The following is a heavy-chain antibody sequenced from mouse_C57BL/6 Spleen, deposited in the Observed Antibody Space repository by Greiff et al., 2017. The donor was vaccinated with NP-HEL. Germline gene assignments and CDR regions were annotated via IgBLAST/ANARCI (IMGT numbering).Heavy chain of an antibody. J-gene: IGHJ2*01. CDR1: GYTFTSYW. CDR3: ARSSFDDYDPYYFDY. V-gene: IGHV1-53*01. CDR2: INPSNGGT. D-gene: IGHD2-4*01. Sequence: VQLQQSGTELVKPGASVKLSCKASGYTFTSYWMHWVKQRPGQGLEWIGNINPSNGGTNYNEKFKSKATLTVDKSSSTAYMQLSSLTSEDSAVYYCARSSFDDYDPYYFDYWGQGTTLTVSS.